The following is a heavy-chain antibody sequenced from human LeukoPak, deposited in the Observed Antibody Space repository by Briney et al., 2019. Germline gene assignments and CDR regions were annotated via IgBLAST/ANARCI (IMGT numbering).Heavy chain of an antibody. J-gene: IGHJ4*02. CDR3: AKGTAFRSGYYFDY. D-gene: IGHD3-3*01. CDR1: GFTFSSYA. CDR2: ISGSGGST. Sequence: GGSLRLSCAASGFTFSSYAMSWVRQAPGKGLEWVSAISGSGGSTYYADSVKGRFTISRDNSKNTLYLQMNSLRAGDTAVYYCAKGTAFRSGYYFDYWGQGTLVTVSS. V-gene: IGHV3-23*01.